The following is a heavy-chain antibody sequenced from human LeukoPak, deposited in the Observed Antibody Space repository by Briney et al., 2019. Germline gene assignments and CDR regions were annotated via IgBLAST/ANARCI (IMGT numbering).Heavy chain of an antibody. CDR2: ISGSGGST. CDR1: GFTFSSYA. Sequence: PGGSLRLSCAASGFTFSSYAMSWVRQAPGKGLEWVSAISGSGGSTYYADSVKGRFTISRDNSKNTLYLQMNSLRAEDTAVYYCAKTPPAGVWFGELSVYYFDYWGQGTLVTVSS. J-gene: IGHJ4*02. D-gene: IGHD3-10*01. CDR3: AKTPPAGVWFGELSVYYFDY. V-gene: IGHV3-23*01.